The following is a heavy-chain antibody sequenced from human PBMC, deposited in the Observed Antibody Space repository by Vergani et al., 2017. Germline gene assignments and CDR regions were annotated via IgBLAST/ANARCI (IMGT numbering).Heavy chain of an antibody. D-gene: IGHD4-23*01. CDR2: IYTSGST. J-gene: IGHJ2*01. CDR3: ARVGYGGNRRDWYFDL. V-gene: IGHV4-4*07. CDR1: GGSISSYY. Sequence: QVQLQESGPGLVKPSETLSLTCTVSGGSISSYYWGWIRQPPGKGLEWIGSIYTSGSTNYNPSLKSRVTISVDTSKNQFSLKLSSVTAADTAVYYCARVGYGGNRRDWYFDLWGRGTLVTVSS.